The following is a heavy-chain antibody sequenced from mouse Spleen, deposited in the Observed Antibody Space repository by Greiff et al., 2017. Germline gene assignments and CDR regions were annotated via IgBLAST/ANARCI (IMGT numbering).Heavy chain of an antibody. J-gene: IGHJ3*01. D-gene: IGHD2-1*01. CDR1: GFTFSDYY. Sequence: EVKVVESEGGLVQPGSSMKLSCTASGFTFSDYYMAWVRQVPEKGLEWVANINYDGSSTYYLDSLKSRFIISRDNAKNILYLQMSSLKSEDTATYYCARGGPLYYGNSAWFAYWGQGTLVTVSA. CDR3: ARGGPLYYGNSAWFAY. CDR2: INYDGSST. V-gene: IGHV5-16*01.